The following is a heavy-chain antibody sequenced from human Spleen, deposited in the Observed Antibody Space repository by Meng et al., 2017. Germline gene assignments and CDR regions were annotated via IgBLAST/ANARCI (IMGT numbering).Heavy chain of an antibody. CDR1: GGSISSYY. D-gene: IGHD2-2*01. J-gene: IGHJ5*02. V-gene: IGHV4-59*01. Sequence: VQLQESGPGLVKPSATLSLTCTVSGGSISSYYWSWIRQPPGKGLEWIGYIYYSGSTNYNPSLKSRVTISVDTSKNQFSLKLSSVTAADTAVYYCARAVVVPAAMLGWFDPWGQGTLVTVSS. CDR3: ARAVVVPAAMLGWFDP. CDR2: IYYSGST.